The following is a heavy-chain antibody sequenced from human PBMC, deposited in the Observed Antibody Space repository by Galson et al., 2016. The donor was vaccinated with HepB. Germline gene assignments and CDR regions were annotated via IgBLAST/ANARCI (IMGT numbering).Heavy chain of an antibody. Sequence: SVKVSCKASGYPFINYAINWVRQAPGQGLEWMGRISTNNGNTNYAQKVQGRVTMTTDASTSTAYMELRSLRSDDTAVYYCARYSRHIVVVTAANYGMDGWGQGTTVTVSS. V-gene: IGHV1-18*01. CDR1: GYPFINYA. J-gene: IGHJ6*02. CDR2: ISTNNGNT. CDR3: ARYSRHIVVVTAANYGMDG. D-gene: IGHD2-21*02.